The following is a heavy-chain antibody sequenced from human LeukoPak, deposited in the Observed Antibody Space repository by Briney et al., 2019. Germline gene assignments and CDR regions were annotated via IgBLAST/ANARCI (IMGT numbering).Heavy chain of an antibody. CDR3: AGGGAGTYYKRDGWFDP. V-gene: IGHV1-8*01. D-gene: IGHD3-10*01. CDR2: MNPNTGNT. Sequence: ASVKVSCKASGYTFNSYDINWVRQATGQGLEWMGWMNPNTGNTGYGERFQGRVTMTRDNSISTAYMELNSLTSEDTAVFYCAGGGAGTYYKRDGWFDPWGQGTVVTVSS. J-gene: IGHJ5*02. CDR1: GYTFNSYD.